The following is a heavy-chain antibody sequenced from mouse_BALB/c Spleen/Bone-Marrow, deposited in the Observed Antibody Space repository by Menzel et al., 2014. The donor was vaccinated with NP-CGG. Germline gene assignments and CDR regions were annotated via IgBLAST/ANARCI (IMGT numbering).Heavy chain of an antibody. Sequence: EVKLQESGGGLVKPGGSLKLSCAASGFAFSSYDMSWVRQTPEKRLEWVATISSGGSYTYYPDSVKGRFTMSRDNARNTLYLQMSSLRSEDTALYYCARPLTGAYFDYWGQGTTLTVSS. V-gene: IGHV5-9*02. J-gene: IGHJ2*01. CDR2: ISSGGSYT. CDR3: ARPLTGAYFDY. CDR1: GFAFSSYD. D-gene: IGHD4-1*01.